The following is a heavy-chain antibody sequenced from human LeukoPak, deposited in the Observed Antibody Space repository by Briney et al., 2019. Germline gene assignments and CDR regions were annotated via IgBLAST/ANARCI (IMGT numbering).Heavy chain of an antibody. Sequence: PGGSLRLSCAASGFTFSSYAMSWVRQAPGKGLEWVSAISGSGGSTYYADSAKGRFTISRDNSKNTLYLQMNSLRAEDTAVYYCAKEEYGGPLYGMDVWGQGTTVTVSS. CDR2: ISGSGGST. CDR1: GFTFSSYA. CDR3: AKEEYGGPLYGMDV. V-gene: IGHV3-23*01. D-gene: IGHD4-23*01. J-gene: IGHJ6*02.